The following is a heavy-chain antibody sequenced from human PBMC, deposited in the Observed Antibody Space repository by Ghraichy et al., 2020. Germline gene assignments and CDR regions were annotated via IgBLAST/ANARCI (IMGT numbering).Heavy chain of an antibody. Sequence: GESQNISCAASGFTFSSYSMNWVRQAPGKGLEWVSSISSSSSYIYYADSLKGRFTISRDNAKNSLYLQMNSLRAEDTAVYYCAREGGSCTNGVCYFYYYYGMDVWGQGTTVTVSS. J-gene: IGHJ6*02. V-gene: IGHV3-21*01. CDR2: ISSSSSYI. CDR1: GFTFSSYS. D-gene: IGHD2-8*01. CDR3: AREGGSCTNGVCYFYYYYGMDV.